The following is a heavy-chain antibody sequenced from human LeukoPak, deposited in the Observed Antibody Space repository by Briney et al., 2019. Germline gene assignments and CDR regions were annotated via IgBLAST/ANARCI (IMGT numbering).Heavy chain of an antibody. J-gene: IGHJ4*02. D-gene: IGHD3-22*01. V-gene: IGHV4-30-2*01. CDR1: GGPISSGGYS. Sequence: PSQTLSLTCAVSGGPISSGGYSWSWIRQPPGKGLEWIGYIYHSGNTYYNPSLKSRVTMSVDRSKNQFSLKLSSVTAADTAVYYCARGGSGSYRPFDYWGQGTLVTVSS. CDR3: ARGGSGSYRPFDY. CDR2: IYHSGNT.